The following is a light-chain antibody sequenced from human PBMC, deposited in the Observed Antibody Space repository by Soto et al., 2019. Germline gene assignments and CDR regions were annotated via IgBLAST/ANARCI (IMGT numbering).Light chain of an antibody. CDR1: SSDVGGYNL. CDR2: EGT. V-gene: IGLV2-23*01. J-gene: IGLJ3*02. CDR3: CSYAGSRTWV. Sequence: QSVLTQPASVSGSPGQSITISCTGTSSDVGGYNLVSWYQHYPGKAPKLMIYEGTKRPSGVSNRFTGSKSGNTASLTISGLQAEDEADYYCCSYAGSRTWVFGGGTKVTVL.